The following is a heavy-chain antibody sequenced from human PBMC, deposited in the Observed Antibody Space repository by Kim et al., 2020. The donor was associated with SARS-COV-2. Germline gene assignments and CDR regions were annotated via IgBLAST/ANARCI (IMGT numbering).Heavy chain of an antibody. CDR2: IWYDGSNK. CDR3: AKGGLGYCSGGSCHDAFDI. CDR1: GFTFSSYG. D-gene: IGHD2-15*01. Sequence: GGSLRLSCAASGFTFSSYGMHWVRQAPGKGLEWVAVIWYDGSNKYYADSVKGRFTISRDNSKNTLYLQMNSLRAEDTAVYYCAKGGLGYCSGGSCHDAFDIWGQGTMVTVSS. V-gene: IGHV3-33*06. J-gene: IGHJ3*02.